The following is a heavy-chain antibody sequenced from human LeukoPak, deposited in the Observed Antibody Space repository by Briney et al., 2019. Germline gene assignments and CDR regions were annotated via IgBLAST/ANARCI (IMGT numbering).Heavy chain of an antibody. V-gene: IGHV3-48*03. D-gene: IGHD1-26*01. Sequence: VGSLRLSCAASGFTFSSYEMNWVRQAPGKGLEWVSYISSSGSTIYYADSVKGRFTISRDNAKNSLYLQMNSLRAEDTAVYYCARDQVGASPRCDYWGQGTLVTVSS. CDR2: ISSSGSTI. CDR3: ARDQVGASPRCDY. CDR1: GFTFSSYE. J-gene: IGHJ4*02.